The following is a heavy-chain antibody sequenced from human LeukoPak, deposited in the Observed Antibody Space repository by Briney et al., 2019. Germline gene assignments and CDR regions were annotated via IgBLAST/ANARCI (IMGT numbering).Heavy chain of an antibody. CDR2: ISSSSYI. CDR3: ARDLRAIAAAGTIDY. V-gene: IGHV3-21*01. D-gene: IGHD6-13*01. CDR1: GFTFSSYS. Sequence: PGGSLRLSCAASGFTFSSYSMNWVRQAPGKGLEWVSSISSSSYIYYADSVKGRFTISRDNAKNSLYLQMNSLRAEDTAVYYCARDLRAIAAAGTIDYWGQGTLVTVSS. J-gene: IGHJ4*02.